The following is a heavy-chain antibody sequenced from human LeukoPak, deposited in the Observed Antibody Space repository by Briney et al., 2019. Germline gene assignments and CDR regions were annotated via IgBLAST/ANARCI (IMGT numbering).Heavy chain of an antibody. Sequence: SETLSLTCAVYGGSFSGYYWSWIRQPPGKGLEWIGEINHSGSTNYNPSLKSRVTISVDTSKNQFSLKLSSVTAADTAVYYCARGRYSSGPRYYYYYYGMDVWGQGTTVTVSS. CDR1: GGSFSGYY. D-gene: IGHD6-19*01. V-gene: IGHV4-34*01. CDR3: ARGRYSSGPRYYYYYYGMDV. CDR2: INHSGST. J-gene: IGHJ6*02.